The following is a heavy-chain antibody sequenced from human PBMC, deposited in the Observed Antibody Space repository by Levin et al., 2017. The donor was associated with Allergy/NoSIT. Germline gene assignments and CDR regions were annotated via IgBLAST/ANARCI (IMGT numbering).Heavy chain of an antibody. D-gene: IGHD3-9*01. V-gene: IGHV5-51*01. J-gene: IGHJ3*02. Sequence: RGESLKISCQASGYRFATYWIGWVRQLPGKGLEWMGIIYPDDSETRYSPPFEGQVTISADKSISTAYLQWSSLKASDTAMYYCARHYDVLSGYVDAFDIWGQGTMVTVSS. CDR1: GYRFATYW. CDR2: IYPDDSET. CDR3: ARHYDVLSGYVDAFDI.